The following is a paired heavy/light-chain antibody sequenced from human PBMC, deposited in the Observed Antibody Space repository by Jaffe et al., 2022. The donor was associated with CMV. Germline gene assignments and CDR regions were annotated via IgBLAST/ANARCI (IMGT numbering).Light chain of an antibody. CDR3: AAWDDSLSAHVV. CDR2: RNN. V-gene: IGLV1-47*01. J-gene: IGLJ2*01. Sequence: QSVLTQPPSASGTPGQRVTISCSGSSSNIGSNYVYWYQQLPGTAPKLLIYRNNQRPSGVPDRFSGSKSGTSASLAISGLRSEDEADYYCAAWDDSLSAHVVFGGGTKLTVL. CDR1: SSNIGSNY.
Heavy chain of an antibody. CDR3: ARDYGDYEVLFDVGAFDI. Sequence: QVQLQQWGAGLLKPSETLSLTCAVYGGSFSGYYWSWIRQPPGKGLEWIGEINHSGSTNYNPSLKSRVTISVDTSKNQFSLKLSSVTAADTAVYYCARDYGDYEVLFDVGAFDIWGQGTMVTVSS. CDR2: INHSGST. D-gene: IGHD4-17*01. J-gene: IGHJ3*02. CDR1: GGSFSGYY. V-gene: IGHV4-34*01.